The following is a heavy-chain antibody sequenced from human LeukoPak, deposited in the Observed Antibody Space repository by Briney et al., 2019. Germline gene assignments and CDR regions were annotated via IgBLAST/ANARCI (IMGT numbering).Heavy chain of an antibody. CDR1: GFTFSSYA. J-gene: IGHJ4*02. V-gene: IGHV3-23*01. Sequence: GGSLRLSCAASGFTFSSYAMSWVRQAPGKGLEWVSAISGSGGSTYYADSVKGRFTISRGNSKNTLYLQMNSLRAEDTAVYYRAKVLEIPYSSGSYYFDYWGQGTLVTVSS. CDR3: AKVLEIPYSSGSYYFDY. D-gene: IGHD6-19*01. CDR2: ISGSGGST.